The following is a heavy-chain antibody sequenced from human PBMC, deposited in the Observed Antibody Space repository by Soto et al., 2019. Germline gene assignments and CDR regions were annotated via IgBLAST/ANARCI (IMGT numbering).Heavy chain of an antibody. V-gene: IGHV3-30-3*01. CDR3: ARAIKRGYSYGTIGMDV. CDR1: GFTLSSYA. J-gene: IGHJ6*02. Sequence: GGSLRLSCAASGFTLSSYAMHWVRQAPGKGLEWVAVISYDGSNKYYADSVKGRFTISRDNSKNTLYLQMNSLRAEDTAVHYCARAIKRGYSYGTIGMDVWGQGTTVTVSS. D-gene: IGHD5-18*01. CDR2: ISYDGSNK.